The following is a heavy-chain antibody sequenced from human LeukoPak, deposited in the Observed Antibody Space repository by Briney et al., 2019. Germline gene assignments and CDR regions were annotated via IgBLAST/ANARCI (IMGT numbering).Heavy chain of an antibody. CDR2: IGGDGGRT. D-gene: IGHD1-7*01. CDR1: GFSFRDYA. CDR3: AGSGITGTIDY. J-gene: IGHJ4*02. V-gene: IGHV3-23*01. Sequence: PGGSLRLSCAASGFSFRDYAMSWVRQAPGKGLEWVSLIGGDGGRTYYADSVKGRFTISRDNAKNSLYLQMNSLRAEDTAVYYCAGSGITGTIDYWGQGTLVTVSS.